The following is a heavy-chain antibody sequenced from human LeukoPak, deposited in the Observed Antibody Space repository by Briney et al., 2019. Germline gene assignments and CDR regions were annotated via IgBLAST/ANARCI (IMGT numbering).Heavy chain of an antibody. Sequence: SQTLSLTCAISGDSVSSNSAAWNWIRQSPSRGLEWLGRTYYRSKWYNDYAVSVKSRITINPDTSKNQFSLQLNSVTPEDTAVYYCARGWGLVGATTDWYFDLWGRGTLVTVSS. V-gene: IGHV6-1*01. CDR3: ARGWGLVGATTDWYFDL. CDR2: TYYRSKWYN. J-gene: IGHJ2*01. CDR1: GDSVSSNSAA. D-gene: IGHD1-26*01.